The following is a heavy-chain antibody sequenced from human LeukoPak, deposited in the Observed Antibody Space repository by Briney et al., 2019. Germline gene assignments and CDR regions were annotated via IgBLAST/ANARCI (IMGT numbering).Heavy chain of an antibody. V-gene: IGHV4-59*01. Sequence: SGTPSLTCTVSGASISSSYWSWVRQPPGKRLGWIGFIYYNGNTNSNPSLKSRVTISADTSKNQFSLKLTSVTAADTAVYYCVRGNYDNRGYSNAFDIWGQGAMVTVSS. CDR1: GASISSSY. D-gene: IGHD3-22*01. CDR3: VRGNYDNRGYSNAFDI. CDR2: IYYNGNT. J-gene: IGHJ3*02.